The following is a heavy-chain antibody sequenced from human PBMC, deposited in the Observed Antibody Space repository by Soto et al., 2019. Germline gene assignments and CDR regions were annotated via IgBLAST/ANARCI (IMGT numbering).Heavy chain of an antibody. D-gene: IGHD3-10*01. CDR1: GFTFSNAW. CDR3: STPRYYGSGYFDY. Sequence: PGGSLRLSCAASGFTFSNAWMSWVREAPGKGLEWVGHIKSTTDGGARDYAAPVKGIFTISRDDSKNTLYLQMNSLKTEDTAVYYCSTPRYYGSGYFDYWGQGTLVTVSS. J-gene: IGHJ4*02. V-gene: IGHV3-15*01. CDR2: IKSTTDGGAR.